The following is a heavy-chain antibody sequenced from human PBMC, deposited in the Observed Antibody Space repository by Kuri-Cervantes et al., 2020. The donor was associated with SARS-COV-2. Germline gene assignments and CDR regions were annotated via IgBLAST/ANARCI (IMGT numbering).Heavy chain of an antibody. CDR3: ARIPVYSRSGVVPAAHPDY. CDR1: GFTFSSYG. V-gene: IGHV3-33*01. CDR2: IWYDRSNK. J-gene: IGHJ4*02. Sequence: GESLKISCAASGFTFSSYGMHWVRQAPGKGLEWVAVIWYDRSNKYYADSVKGRFTISRDNSKNTLYLQMNSLRAEDTAVYYCARIPVYSRSGVVPAAHPDYWGQGTLVTVSS. D-gene: IGHD2-2*01.